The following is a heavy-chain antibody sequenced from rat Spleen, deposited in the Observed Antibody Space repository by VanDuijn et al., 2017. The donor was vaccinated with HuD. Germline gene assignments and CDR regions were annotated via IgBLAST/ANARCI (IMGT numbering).Heavy chain of an antibody. Sequence: EVHLVESGGGLVQPGRSMKLSCAASGFTFSNFHMAWVRQAPTKGLEWVASISGGGGNTYYRDSVQGRITISRDNAKSTLYLQMDSLRSEDTATYYCARTRWDVMDAWGQGASVTVSS. CDR2: ISGGGGNT. CDR1: GFTFSNFH. V-gene: IGHV5-25*01. J-gene: IGHJ4*01. CDR3: ARTRWDVMDA.